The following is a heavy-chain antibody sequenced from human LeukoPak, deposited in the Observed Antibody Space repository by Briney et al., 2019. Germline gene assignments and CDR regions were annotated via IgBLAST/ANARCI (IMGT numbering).Heavy chain of an antibody. CDR3: ARDRPTGEALDY. CDR2: ISSSGSTI. V-gene: IGHV3-11*04. CDR1: GFTFSDYY. J-gene: IGHJ4*02. D-gene: IGHD7-27*01. Sequence: NPGGSLRLSCAASGFTFSDYYMSWIRQAPGKGLEWVSYISSSGSTIYYADSVKGRFTISRDNAKNSLYLQMNSLRAEDTAVYYCARDRPTGEALDYWGQGTLVTVSS.